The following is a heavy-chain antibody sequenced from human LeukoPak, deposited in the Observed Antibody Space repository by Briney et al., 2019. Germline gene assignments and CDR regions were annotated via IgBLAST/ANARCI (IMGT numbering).Heavy chain of an antibody. CDR1: GFTFNSYE. V-gene: IGHV3-48*03. Sequence: GGSLRLSCTTSGFTFNSYEMNWVRQAPGKGPEWVSYISGSGAVIHYADSVKGRFTISRDNAKNSLYLQMNSLRVEDTAVYYCASLRGYNFGPFDYWGQGTLVTVSS. D-gene: IGHD5-18*01. CDR3: ASLRGYNFGPFDY. J-gene: IGHJ4*02. CDR2: ISGSGAVI.